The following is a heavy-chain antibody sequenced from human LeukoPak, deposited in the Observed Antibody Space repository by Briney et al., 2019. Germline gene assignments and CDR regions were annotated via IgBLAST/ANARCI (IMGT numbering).Heavy chain of an antibody. CDR1: GGSISSSSYY. CDR2: IYYSGST. Sequence: SETLSLTCTVSGGSISSSSYYWGWIRQPPGKGLEWIGNIYYSGSTYYNPSLKSRVTISVDTSKNQFSLKLSSVTAADTAVYYCARGRDGYNYVWGQGTLVTVSS. V-gene: IGHV4-39*07. J-gene: IGHJ4*02. CDR3: ARGRDGYNYV. D-gene: IGHD5-24*01.